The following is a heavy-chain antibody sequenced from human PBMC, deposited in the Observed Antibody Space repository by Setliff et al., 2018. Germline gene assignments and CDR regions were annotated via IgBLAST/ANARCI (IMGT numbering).Heavy chain of an antibody. D-gene: IGHD2-15*01. CDR2: IWDDGGNK. CDR3: ARTCSGSGCYAGLES. J-gene: IGHJ4*02. CDR1: GFTFGTYR. Sequence: GESLRLSCVGSGFTFGTYRMHWVRQAPGKGLEWVAVIWDDGGNKYHADSVKGRFTISRDNSKNTLYLQMNSLRPEDTAVYYCARTCSGSGCYAGLESWGQGTPVTVSS. V-gene: IGHV3-33*08.